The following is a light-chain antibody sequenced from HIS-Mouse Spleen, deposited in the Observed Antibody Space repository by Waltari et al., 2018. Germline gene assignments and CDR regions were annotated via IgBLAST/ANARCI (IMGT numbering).Light chain of an antibody. CDR1: QSVSSSY. J-gene: IGKJ4*01. CDR3: QQYGSSPPLT. CDR2: GAS. Sequence: EIVLTLSPGTLSLSPGARATLSCRASQSVSSSYLAWYQQKPGQAPRLLIYGASSRATGIPDRFSGSGSGTDFTLTISRLEPEDFAVYYCQQYGSSPPLTFGGGTKVEIK. V-gene: IGKV3-20*01.